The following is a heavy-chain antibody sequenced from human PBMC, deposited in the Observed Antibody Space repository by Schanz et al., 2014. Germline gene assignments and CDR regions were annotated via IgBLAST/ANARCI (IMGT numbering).Heavy chain of an antibody. CDR1: GFTLTSYA. V-gene: IGHV3-23*04. CDR3: ARHPSGWFIGHCDY. Sequence: EVQVVESGGGLVQPGGSLRLSCEASGFTLTSYALTWVRQAPGKGLEWVSALSISGSSTYYADSVKGRFTISRDNSKNTLYVQMNSLRAEDTAVYYCARHPSGWFIGHCDYWGQGTLVTVSS. D-gene: IGHD6-19*01. J-gene: IGHJ4*02. CDR2: LSISGSST.